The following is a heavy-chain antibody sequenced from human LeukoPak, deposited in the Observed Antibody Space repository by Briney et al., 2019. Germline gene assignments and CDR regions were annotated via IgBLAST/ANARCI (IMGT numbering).Heavy chain of an antibody. J-gene: IGHJ4*02. Sequence: GASAKVSCKASGYTFTNYYIQWVRQAPGQGLEWMGIINPSGGTTSYAQKFQDRITMTRDTSTSTVYMELSSLRSEDTAVYYCARAEDTAMFKWGQGTLVTVSS. CDR1: GYTFTNYY. CDR2: INPSGGTT. V-gene: IGHV1-46*01. D-gene: IGHD5-18*01. CDR3: ARAEDTAMFK.